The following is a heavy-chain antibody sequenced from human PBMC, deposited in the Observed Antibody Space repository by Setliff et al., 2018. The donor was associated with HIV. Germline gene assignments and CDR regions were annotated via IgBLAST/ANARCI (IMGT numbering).Heavy chain of an antibody. CDR1: GGSINRIDYY. V-gene: IGHV4-39*07. CDR2: IYHSGST. CDR3: ARAGMGALRSLFDY. J-gene: IGHJ4*02. D-gene: IGHD1-26*01. Sequence: SETLSLTCTVSGGSINRIDYYWGWIRQSPGKGLEWIASIYHSGSTYYNPSLNSRVIISVDTSKNQFSLKLNSVTAADTAIYYCARAGMGALRSLFDYWGQGTLVTVSS.